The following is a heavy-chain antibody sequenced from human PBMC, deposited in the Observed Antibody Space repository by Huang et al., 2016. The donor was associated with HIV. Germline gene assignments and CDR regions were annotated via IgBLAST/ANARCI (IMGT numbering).Heavy chain of an antibody. V-gene: IGHV4-4*07. Sequence: QVQLQESGPGLVKPSETLSLTCTVSGGSISSYYWSWIRQPAGKGLEWIGRIDTRGSTNYNPALKSRVTMSVDTSKNQFSLKLSSVTAADTAVYYCARGGELLWFGEPGGWFDPWGQGTLVTVSS. J-gene: IGHJ5*02. CDR1: GGSISSYY. CDR2: IDTRGST. CDR3: ARGGELLWFGEPGGWFDP. D-gene: IGHD3-10*01.